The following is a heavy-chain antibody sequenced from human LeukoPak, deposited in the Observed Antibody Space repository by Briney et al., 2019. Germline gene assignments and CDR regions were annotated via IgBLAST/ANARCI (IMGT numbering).Heavy chain of an antibody. CDR2: IYPDDSDT. Sequence: GESLKISCKGSGSSFTTYWIGWVRQMPGKGLEWMGLIYPDDSDTRYSPSFQGHVTISADKSISTAYLQWNSLKASDTAMYYCAGPGIAGRLEYFQHWGQGTLVTVSS. J-gene: IGHJ1*01. CDR1: GSSFTTYW. D-gene: IGHD6-6*01. CDR3: AGPGIAGRLEYFQH. V-gene: IGHV5-51*01.